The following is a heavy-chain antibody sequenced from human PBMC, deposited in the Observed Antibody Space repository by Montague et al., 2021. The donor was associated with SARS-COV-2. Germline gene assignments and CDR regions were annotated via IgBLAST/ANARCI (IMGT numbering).Heavy chain of an antibody. Sequence: TLSLTCTVSGGSISSGNYYWSWIRQPAGKGLEWIGRIYTSGSTNYNPSLKSRVTISADTSKNQFSLKLSSMTAADTAVYYCAREVGRYDDWRTDSWGQGTLVTVSS. V-gene: IGHV4-61*02. CDR2: IYTSGST. J-gene: IGHJ4*02. CDR3: AREVGRYDDWRTDS. D-gene: IGHD1-26*01. CDR1: GGSISSGNYY.